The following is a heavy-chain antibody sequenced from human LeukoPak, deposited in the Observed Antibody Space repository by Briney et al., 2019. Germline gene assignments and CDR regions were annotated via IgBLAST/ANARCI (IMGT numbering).Heavy chain of an antibody. CDR1: GASISSGTYY. CDR3: ARDVIA. CDR2: IDITGST. Sequence: SETLSLTCTVSGASISSGTYYWNWIRQSAGKGLEWIGHIDITGSTNYNPSLKSRVTISVDTSKNQFSLRLSSVTTADTAVYYCARDVIAWGQGTLVTVSS. V-gene: IGHV4-61*09. J-gene: IGHJ5*02.